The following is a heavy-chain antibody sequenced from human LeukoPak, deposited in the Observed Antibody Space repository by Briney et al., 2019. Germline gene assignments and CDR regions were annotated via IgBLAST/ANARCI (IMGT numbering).Heavy chain of an antibody. V-gene: IGHV6-1*01. CDR3: ASWTAAGFDDAFDI. CDR1: GDSVSSNSAA. D-gene: IGHD2-2*01. Sequence: SQTLSLTCAISGDSVSSNSAAWNWIRQSPSRGLEWLGRTYYRSKRYNDYAASVKSRITINPDTSKNQLSLQLNSVTPEDTAVYYCASWTAAGFDDAFDIWGQGTMVTVSS. CDR2: TYYRSKRYN. J-gene: IGHJ3*02.